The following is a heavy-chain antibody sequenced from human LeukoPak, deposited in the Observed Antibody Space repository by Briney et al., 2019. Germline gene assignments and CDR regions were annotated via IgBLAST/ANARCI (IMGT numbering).Heavy chain of an antibody. CDR2: IYYSGRT. D-gene: IGHD3-3*01. CDR3: ARHFDFPSAFDI. Sequence: SETLSLTRTVSGGSISSGDYYWAWIRQPPGKGLEWIGTIYYSGRTYYNPSLKSRVTISVDTSKNQFSLRLSSVTAADTAVYYCARHFDFPSAFDIWGQGTMVTVSS. J-gene: IGHJ3*02. V-gene: IGHV4-39*01. CDR1: GGSISSGDYY.